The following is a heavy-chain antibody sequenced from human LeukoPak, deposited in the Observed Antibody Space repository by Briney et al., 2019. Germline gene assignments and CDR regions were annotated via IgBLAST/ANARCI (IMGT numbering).Heavy chain of an antibody. V-gene: IGHV1-46*03. J-gene: IGHJ5*02. Sequence: ASVKVSCKASGYTFTSYYMHWVRQAPGQGLEWMGIINPSGGTPSYAQKFQGRVTITRDTSTSTVYMELSSLRSEDTPVYYCARGVAARRGWFDPWGQGTLVTVSS. CDR3: ARGVAARRGWFDP. D-gene: IGHD6-6*01. CDR1: GYTFTSYY. CDR2: INPSGGTP.